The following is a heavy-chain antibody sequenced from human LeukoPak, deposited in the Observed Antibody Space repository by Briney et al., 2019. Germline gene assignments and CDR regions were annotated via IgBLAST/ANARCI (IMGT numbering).Heavy chain of an antibody. J-gene: IGHJ6*03. Sequence: PSETLSPTCTVSGGSISSGGYYWSWIRQHPGTGLEWIGYIYYSGSTYYNPSLKSRVTISVDTSKNQFSLKLSSVTAADTAVYYCARDPQAPGGYWSGNYYYYMDVWGKGTTVTVSS. D-gene: IGHD3-22*01. CDR3: ARDPQAPGGYWSGNYYYYMDV. CDR2: IYYSGST. V-gene: IGHV4-30-4*08. CDR1: GGSISSGGYY.